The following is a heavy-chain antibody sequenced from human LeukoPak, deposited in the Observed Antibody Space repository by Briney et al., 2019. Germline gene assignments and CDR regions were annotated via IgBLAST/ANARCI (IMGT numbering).Heavy chain of an antibody. Sequence: GGSLRLSCAASGFTFNNYGMHWVRQAPGKGLEWVAVIWYDGSNRYYAESVKGRFTISRDNSKNTLYLQMNSLRAEDTAVYYCARDAALPQGYSSGWYLAYWGQGTLVTVSS. J-gene: IGHJ4*02. CDR1: GFTFNNYG. D-gene: IGHD6-19*01. CDR3: ARDAALPQGYSSGWYLAY. V-gene: IGHV3-33*01. CDR2: IWYDGSNR.